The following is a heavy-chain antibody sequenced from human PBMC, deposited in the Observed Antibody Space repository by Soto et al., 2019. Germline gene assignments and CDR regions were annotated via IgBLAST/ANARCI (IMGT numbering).Heavy chain of an antibody. Sequence: GGSLRLSCAASGFTVGNNYMSWVRQAPGKGLEWVSLIYSTGTTKYADSVRGRFTVSRDNAKNTLYLQMNSLRAEDTAVYYCAKDGRGSGSHYNSFGYWGQGTLVTVSS. D-gene: IGHD3-10*01. CDR2: IYSTGTT. CDR1: GFTVGNNY. J-gene: IGHJ4*02. V-gene: IGHV3-53*01. CDR3: AKDGRGSGSHYNSFGY.